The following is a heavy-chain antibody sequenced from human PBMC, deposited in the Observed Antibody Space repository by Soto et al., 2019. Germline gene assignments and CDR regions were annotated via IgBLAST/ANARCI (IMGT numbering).Heavy chain of an antibody. CDR2: ISSSSSYI. CDR3: ARDNVDHLPPD. CDR1: GFTFSSYS. V-gene: IGHV3-21*01. J-gene: IGHJ4*02. Sequence: PGGSLRLSCAASGFTFSSYSMNWVRQAPGKGLEWVSSISSSSSYIYYAESVKGRFTISRDNAKNSLYLQMNSLRAEDTAVYYCARDNVDHLPPDWGQGTLVTVSS. D-gene: IGHD2-8*01.